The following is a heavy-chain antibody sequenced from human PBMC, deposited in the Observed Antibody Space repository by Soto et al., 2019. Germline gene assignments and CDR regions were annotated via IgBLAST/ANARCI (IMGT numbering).Heavy chain of an antibody. CDR3: ARRLLWFGEFPRGFDP. J-gene: IGHJ5*02. CDR1: GGSISSSSYY. D-gene: IGHD3-10*01. CDR2: IYYSGCT. Sequence: LETLSLTCTVSGGSISSSSYYWGWIRQPPGKGLEWIGSIYYSGCTYYNPSLKSRVTISVDTSKNQFSLKLSSVTAADTAVYYCARRLLWFGEFPRGFDPWGQGTLVTVSS. V-gene: IGHV4-39*01.